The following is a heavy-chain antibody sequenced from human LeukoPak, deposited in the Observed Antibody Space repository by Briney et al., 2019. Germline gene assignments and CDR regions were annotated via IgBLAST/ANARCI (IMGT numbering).Heavy chain of an antibody. CDR2: FDPEDGET. CDR3: AQGGYYDFWSGYPYYFDY. V-gene: IGHV1-24*01. J-gene: IGHJ4*02. D-gene: IGHD3-3*01. CDR1: GYTLTELS. Sequence: ASVKVSCKVSGYTLTELSMHWVRQAPGKGLEWMGGFDPEDGETIYAQKFQGRVTITADKSTSTAYMELSSLRSEDTAVYYCAQGGYYDFWSGYPYYFDYWGQGTLVTVSS.